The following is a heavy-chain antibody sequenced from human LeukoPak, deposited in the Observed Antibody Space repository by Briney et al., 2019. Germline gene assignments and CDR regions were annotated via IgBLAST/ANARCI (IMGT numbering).Heavy chain of an antibody. J-gene: IGHJ4*02. V-gene: IGHV4-39*01. D-gene: IGHD6-13*01. CDR1: GDSISSSSYY. CDR3: ARHSSSWYHFDY. CDR2: IYYSGTT. Sequence: SETLSLTCTVSGDSISSSSYYWGWIRQPPGKGLEWIGSIYYSGTTYYNPSLKSRVTISVVTSKNQFSLNLSSVTAAVTAVYYCARHSSSWYHFDYWGQGTLVTVSS.